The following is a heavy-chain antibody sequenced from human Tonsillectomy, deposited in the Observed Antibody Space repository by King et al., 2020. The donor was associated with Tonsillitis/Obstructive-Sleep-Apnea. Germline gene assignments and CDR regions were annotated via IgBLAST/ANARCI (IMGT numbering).Heavy chain of an antibody. CDR3: ARKGYYGDYYYMDV. V-gene: IGHV3-7*04. CDR2: IKQDGSEK. Sequence: VQLVESGGGLVQPGGSLRLSCAASGFTFSSYWMSWVRQAPGKGLEWVANIKQDGSEKYYVDSVKGRFTISRDNAKNSLNLQMNSLRAEDTAVYYCARKGYYGDYYYMDVWGKGTTVTVSS. D-gene: IGHD3-3*01. J-gene: IGHJ6*03. CDR1: GFTFSSYW.